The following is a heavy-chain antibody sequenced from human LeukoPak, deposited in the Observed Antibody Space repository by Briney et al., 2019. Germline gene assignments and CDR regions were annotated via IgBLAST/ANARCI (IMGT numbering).Heavy chain of an antibody. J-gene: IGHJ6*02. D-gene: IGHD2-2*01. CDR2: IYYSGST. CDR1: GGSISSGVYY. V-gene: IGHV4-31*03. Sequence: SETLSLTCTVSGGSISSGVYYWSWFRQHPGKGLEWIGYIYYSGSTYYNPSLKSRVTISVDTSKNQFSLKLSSVTAADTAVYCCARVGPGYCSSTSCLQRGGMDVWGQGTTVTVSS. CDR3: ARVGPGYCSSTSCLQRGGMDV.